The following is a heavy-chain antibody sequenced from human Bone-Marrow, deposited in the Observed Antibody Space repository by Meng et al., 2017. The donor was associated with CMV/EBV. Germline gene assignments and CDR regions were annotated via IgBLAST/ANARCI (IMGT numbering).Heavy chain of an antibody. V-gene: IGHV3-21*01. CDR1: GFGFSKFE. J-gene: IGHJ4*02. CDR3: ARGYSSSSFDY. Sequence: GESLKISCAAAGFGFSKFEMNWLRQAPGKGLEWVSSISSSSSYIYYADSVKGRFTISRDNAKNSLYLQMNSLRAEDTAVYYCARGYSSSSFDYWGQGTLVTVSS. D-gene: IGHD6-6*01. CDR2: ISSSSSYI.